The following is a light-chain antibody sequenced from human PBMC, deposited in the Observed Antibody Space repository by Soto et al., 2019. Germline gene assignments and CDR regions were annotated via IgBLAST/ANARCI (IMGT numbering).Light chain of an antibody. J-gene: IGKJ1*01. CDR2: GAS. CDR1: QSVSSN. Sequence: EIVMTHSPATLSVSPGERATLSCMSSQSVSSNLAWYQQKPGQAPRLLIYGASTRATGIPARFSGSGSGTEFTLTISSLQSEDFAVYYCQQYNNWPETFGQGTKV. V-gene: IGKV3-15*01. CDR3: QQYNNWPET.